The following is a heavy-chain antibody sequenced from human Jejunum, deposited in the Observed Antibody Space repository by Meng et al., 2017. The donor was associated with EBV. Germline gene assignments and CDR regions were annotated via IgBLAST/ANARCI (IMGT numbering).Heavy chain of an antibody. CDR2: INSDGSKT. J-gene: IGHJ5*02. CDR1: GFTLSSYW. Sequence: EGRLVESGGGLVQPGDSLRLSGAASGFTLSSYWMHWVRQAPGKGLVWVSRINSDGSKTNYADSVKGRFTISRDIAKNTLYLQLNSLRADDTAVYYCVRGPPPDTWGQGTLVTVSS. V-gene: IGHV3-74*02. CDR3: VRGPPPDT.